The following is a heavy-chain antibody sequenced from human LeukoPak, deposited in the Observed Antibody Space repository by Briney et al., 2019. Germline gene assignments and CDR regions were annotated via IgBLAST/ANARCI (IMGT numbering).Heavy chain of an antibody. J-gene: IGHJ4*02. D-gene: IGHD6-13*01. CDR1: GFTFRNHW. CDR3: AKDTGYSSSWYNFDY. V-gene: IGHV3-7*05. CDR2: IKGDGSEK. Sequence: PGGSLRLSCAASGFTFRNHWMGWVRQAPGKGLEWVANIKGDGSEKEYVDSVKGRFTISRDNSKNTLYLQMNSLRAEDTAVYYCAKDTGYSSSWYNFDYWGQGTLVTVSS.